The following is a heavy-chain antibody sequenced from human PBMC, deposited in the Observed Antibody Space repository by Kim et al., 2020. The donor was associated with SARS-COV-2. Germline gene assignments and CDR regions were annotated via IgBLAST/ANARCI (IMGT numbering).Heavy chain of an antibody. D-gene: IGHD3-10*01. CDR1: GYTFSNYY. V-gene: IGHV1-46*01. CDR2: INPSGDST. Sequence: ASVKVSCKASGYTFSNYYMHWVRQAPGQGLEWMGIINPSGDSTDYAQKFQGSVTMTRDTSTSTVYMELSSLRSEDTAVYYCARDQLGSGSRDAFDIWGQGTMVTVSS. J-gene: IGHJ3*02. CDR3: ARDQLGSGSRDAFDI.